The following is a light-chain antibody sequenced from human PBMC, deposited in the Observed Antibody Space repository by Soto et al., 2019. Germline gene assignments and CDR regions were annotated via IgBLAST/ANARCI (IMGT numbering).Light chain of an antibody. J-gene: IGLJ1*01. CDR1: SSNIGAGYD. Sequence: QSVLTQPPSGSGGPGQRVTISCTGSSSNIGAGYDVHWYQQLPGTAPKLLIYGNSNRPSGVPDRFSGSKSGTSASLAITGLQAEDEADYYCQSYDSSLSVRYVFGTGTKLTVL. CDR3: QSYDSSLSVRYV. V-gene: IGLV1-40*01. CDR2: GNS.